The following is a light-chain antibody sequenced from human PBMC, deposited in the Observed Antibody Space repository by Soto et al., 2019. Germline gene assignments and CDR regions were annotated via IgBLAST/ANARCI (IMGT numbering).Light chain of an antibody. V-gene: IGLV2-11*01. CDR2: DVS. CDR1: SSDVGGYNY. J-gene: IGLJ1*01. Sequence: QSALTQSRXVSGSPGQSVTISCTGTSSDVGGYNYVSWYQQHPGKAPKLMIYDVSKRPSGVPDRFSGSKSGNTASLTISGLQAEDEADYYCCSYAGRYTYVFGTGTKVTVL. CDR3: CSYAGRYTYV.